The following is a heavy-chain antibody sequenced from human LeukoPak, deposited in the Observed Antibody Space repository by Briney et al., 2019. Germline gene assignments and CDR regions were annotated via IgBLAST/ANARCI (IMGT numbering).Heavy chain of an antibody. J-gene: IGHJ4*02. CDR3: ARVNDGDYVDY. CDR1: GGSISSGGYY. Sequence: SETLSLTCTVSGGSISSGGYYWSWIRQHPGKGLEWIGYIYYSGSTYYNASLKSRVTISVDTSKNQFSLKLSSVTAADTAVYYCARVNDGDYVDYWGQGTLVTVSS. V-gene: IGHV4-31*03. D-gene: IGHD4-17*01. CDR2: IYYSGST.